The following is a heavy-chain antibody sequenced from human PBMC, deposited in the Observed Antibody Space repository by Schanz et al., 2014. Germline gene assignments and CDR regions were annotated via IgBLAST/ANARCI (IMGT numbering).Heavy chain of an antibody. D-gene: IGHD3-9*01. CDR1: GYTFRHYG. V-gene: IGHV1-18*04. J-gene: IGHJ4*02. CDR2: ISGYNGNT. CDR3: AGGWGYDALTGYVF. Sequence: QVQLVQSGGEVKKPGASVKVSCKASGYTFRHYGISWLRQAPGQGLEWMGYISGYNGNTNYAPKVQDRVTMTTDTASSTAYMELRSLRSDDAAVDYCAGGWGYDALTGYVFWGQGTLVTVSS.